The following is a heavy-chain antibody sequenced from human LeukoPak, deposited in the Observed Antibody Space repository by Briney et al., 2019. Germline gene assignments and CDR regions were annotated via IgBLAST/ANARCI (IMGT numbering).Heavy chain of an antibody. CDR1: GFTFSSYS. Sequence: GGSLRLSCAASGFTFSSYSMNWVRQAPGKGLEWVSSISSSSSYIYYADSVKGRFTISRDNAKNSLYLQMNSLRAEDTAVYYCARGDSSSWYGWFDPWGQGTLVTVSS. D-gene: IGHD6-13*01. CDR2: ISSSSSYI. V-gene: IGHV3-21*01. J-gene: IGHJ5*02. CDR3: ARGDSSSWYGWFDP.